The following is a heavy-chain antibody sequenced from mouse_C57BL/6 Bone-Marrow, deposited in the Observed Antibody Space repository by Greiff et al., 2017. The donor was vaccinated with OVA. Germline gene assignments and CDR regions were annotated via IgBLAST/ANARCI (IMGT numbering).Heavy chain of an antibody. CDR2: IWRGGST. D-gene: IGHD2-4*01. Sequence: VQGVESGPGLVQPSQSLSITCTVSGFSLTSYGVHWVRQSPGKGLEWLGVIWRGGSTDYNAAFMSRLSITKDNSKSQVFFKMNSLQADDTAIYYCAKNAHYDYLYYFDYWGQGTTLTVSS. CDR1: GFSLTSYG. CDR3: AKNAHYDYLYYFDY. J-gene: IGHJ2*01. V-gene: IGHV2-5*01.